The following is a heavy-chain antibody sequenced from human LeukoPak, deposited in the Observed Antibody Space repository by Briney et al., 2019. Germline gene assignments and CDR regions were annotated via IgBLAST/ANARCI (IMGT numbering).Heavy chain of an antibody. CDR1: GGSLSNYY. V-gene: IGHV4-59*01. J-gene: IGHJ3*02. Sequence: SETLSLTCTVSGGSLSNYYWNWIRQPPGKGLEWIGYIYYSGTTNYNPSLKSRVSMSVDTSKNQFSLKLSSVTAADTAVYYCARSCRILDIVATIRARLGGNGFDIWGQGTMVTVSS. CDR3: ARSCRILDIVATIRARLGGNGFDI. D-gene: IGHD5-12*01. CDR2: IYYSGTT.